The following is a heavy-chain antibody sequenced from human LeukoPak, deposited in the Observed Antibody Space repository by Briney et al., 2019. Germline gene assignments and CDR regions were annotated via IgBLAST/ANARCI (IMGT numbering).Heavy chain of an antibody. CDR1: GFTFSSYW. Sequence: GGSLRLSCAASGFTFSSYWMSWVRQAPGKGLEWVANIKQDGSEKYYVDSVKGRFTISRDNAKNSLYLQMNSLRAEDTAEYLCARDYGDYEGYFDYWGQGTLVSVSS. D-gene: IGHD4-17*01. CDR2: IKQDGSEK. J-gene: IGHJ4*02. V-gene: IGHV3-7*01. CDR3: ARDYGDYEGYFDY.